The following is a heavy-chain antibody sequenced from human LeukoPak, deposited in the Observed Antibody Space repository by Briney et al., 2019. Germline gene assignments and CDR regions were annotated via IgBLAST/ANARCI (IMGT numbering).Heavy chain of an antibody. CDR2: ISSSGSTI. Sequence: GGSLRLSCAASGFTFSSYEMNWVRQAPGKGLEWVSYISSSGSTIYYADSVKGRFTISRDNAKNSLYQQMNSLRAEDTAVYYCARAGLGEFDYWGQGTLVTVSS. D-gene: IGHD3-10*01. CDR1: GFTFSSYE. V-gene: IGHV3-48*03. CDR3: ARAGLGEFDY. J-gene: IGHJ4*02.